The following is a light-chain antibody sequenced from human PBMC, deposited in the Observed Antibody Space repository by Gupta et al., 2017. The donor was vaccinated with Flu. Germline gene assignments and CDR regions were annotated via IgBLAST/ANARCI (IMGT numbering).Light chain of an antibody. J-gene: IGKJ1*01. V-gene: IGKV1-39*01. CDR3: KQREHCPWA. CDR2: AAS. CDR1: QKVDNY. Sequence: PSFRTASVSYRGTSTCRANQKVDNYLDWYQQKPGHAPKRLIYAASILDGGVPDRFSGSGSGTDFTLKISSVQAEDVAIYYCKQREHCPWAFGQGTTVEIK.